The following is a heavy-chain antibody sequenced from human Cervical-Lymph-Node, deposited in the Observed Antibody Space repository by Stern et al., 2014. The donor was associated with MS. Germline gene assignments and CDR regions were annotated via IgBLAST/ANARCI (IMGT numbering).Heavy chain of an antibody. V-gene: IGHV5-51*01. Sequence: GYSFTSYWIGWVRQVPGKGLEWMGIIYPGDSDTRSRPSFQGQVTLSADKSISTAYLQWSSLKASDTAMYYCARHAPAGYSPFDYWGQGTLVTVSS. CDR1: GYSFTSYW. D-gene: IGHD4-11*01. J-gene: IGHJ4*02. CDR3: ARHAPAGYSPFDY. CDR2: IYPGDSDT.